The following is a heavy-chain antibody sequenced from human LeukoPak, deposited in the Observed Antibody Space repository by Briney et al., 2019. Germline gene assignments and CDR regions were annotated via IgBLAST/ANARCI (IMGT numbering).Heavy chain of an antibody. CDR2: MYTSVST. D-gene: IGHD1-26*01. CDR1: VGSISIYY. Sequence: SETLSLTCTVSVGSISIYYWSWIRQPAGKGLEWIGRMYTSVSTDYNPSLKSRVTMSVDTSTNQFSLKLSSVTAADTAVYYCASYTRYGAYFDYWGQGTLVTVSS. V-gene: IGHV4-4*07. J-gene: IGHJ4*02. CDR3: ASYTRYGAYFDY.